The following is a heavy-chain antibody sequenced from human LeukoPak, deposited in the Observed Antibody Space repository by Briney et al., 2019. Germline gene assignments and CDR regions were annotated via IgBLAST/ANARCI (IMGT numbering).Heavy chain of an antibody. Sequence: PSETLSLTCTVSGGSISSYYWSWIRQPAGKGLEWIGEINHSGSTNYNPSLKSRVTISVDTSKNQFSLKLSSVTAADTAVYYCARRSQADSSGYYYGYWGQGTLVTVSS. V-gene: IGHV4-34*01. CDR3: ARRSQADSSGYYYGY. D-gene: IGHD3-22*01. J-gene: IGHJ4*02. CDR2: INHSGST. CDR1: GGSISSYY.